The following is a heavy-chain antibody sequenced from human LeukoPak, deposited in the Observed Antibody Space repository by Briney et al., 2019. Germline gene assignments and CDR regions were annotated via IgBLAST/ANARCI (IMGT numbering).Heavy chain of an antibody. V-gene: IGHV3-74*01. Sequence: GGSLGLSCAASGFTFSNYWMHWVRQAPGKGLVWVSRINSDGSSTSYADSVKGRFTISRDNAKNTLYLQMNSLRAEDTAVYYCARVSIAVAGFFDYWGQGTLVTVSS. CDR1: GFTFSNYW. CDR2: INSDGSST. CDR3: ARVSIAVAGFFDY. D-gene: IGHD6-19*01. J-gene: IGHJ4*02.